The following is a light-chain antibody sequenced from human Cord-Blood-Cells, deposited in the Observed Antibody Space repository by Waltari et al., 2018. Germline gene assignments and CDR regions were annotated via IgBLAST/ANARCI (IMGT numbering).Light chain of an antibody. J-gene: IGLJ3*02. CDR2: EDN. CDR1: SGSIASNY. V-gene: IGLV6-57*03. Sequence: NFMLTQPHSVSESPGKTVTISCTRSSGSIASNYVPWYQQRPGSAPTTVIYEDNQRPSGVPDLFSGSIDSSSNSASLTISGLKTEDEADYYCQSYDSSNQVFGGGTKLTVL. CDR3: QSYDSSNQV.